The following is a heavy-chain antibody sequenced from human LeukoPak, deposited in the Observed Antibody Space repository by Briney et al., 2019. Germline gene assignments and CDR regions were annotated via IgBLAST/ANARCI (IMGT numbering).Heavy chain of an antibody. CDR1: GGTFSSYA. CDR2: INPSGGST. V-gene: IGHV1-46*01. Sequence: ASVKVSCKASGGTFSSYAISWVRQAPGQGLEWMGIINPSGGSTSYPQKFQDRVTMTRDTSTSTAYMELSSLRSEDTAVYFCARDGVAGTYYFDYWGQGTLVTVSS. CDR3: ARDGVAGTYYFDY. J-gene: IGHJ4*02. D-gene: IGHD6-19*01.